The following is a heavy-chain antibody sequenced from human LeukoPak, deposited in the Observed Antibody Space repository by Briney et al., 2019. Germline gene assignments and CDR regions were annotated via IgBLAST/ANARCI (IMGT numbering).Heavy chain of an antibody. CDR1: GYTFTGYY. CDR2: INPNSGGT. J-gene: IGHJ6*03. D-gene: IGHD3-10*01. V-gene: IGHV1-2*02. Sequence: ASVKVSCKASGYTFTGYYMHWVRQAPGQGLEWMGWINPNSGGTNYAQKFQGRVTMTRDTSISTAYMELSSLRSEDTAVYYCARGGVVRGVNSFYIRYYYYMDVWGKGTTVTVSS. CDR3: ARGGVVRGVNSFYIRYYYYMDV.